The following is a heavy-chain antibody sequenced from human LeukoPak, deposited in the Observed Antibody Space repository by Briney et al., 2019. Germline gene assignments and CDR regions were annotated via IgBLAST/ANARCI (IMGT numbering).Heavy chain of an antibody. V-gene: IGHV3-23*01. Sequence: GGSLRLSCAASGFTFSSYAMSWVRQAPGKGLEWVSAISGSGGSTYYADSVKGRFTISRDNSKNTLYLQMNSLRAEDTAVYYCAKVTYYYDSSGHYLCYFDYWGQGTLVTVSS. CDR1: GFTFSSYA. D-gene: IGHD3-22*01. CDR3: AKVTYYYDSSGHYLCYFDY. CDR2: ISGSGGST. J-gene: IGHJ4*02.